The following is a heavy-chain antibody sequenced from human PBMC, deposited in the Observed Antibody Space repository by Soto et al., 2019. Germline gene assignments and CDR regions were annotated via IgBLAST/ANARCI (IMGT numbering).Heavy chain of an antibody. Sequence: PGGSLRLSCAASGFSFSTYSMAWVRQAAGKGPQWVSGLSGGGANTFYMDSVRGRFTISVDISRNTVFLQMDSLRVDDTAVYYCAKDKWVGATLGVFDYWGQGTLVTVSS. CDR3: AKDKWVGATLGVFDY. V-gene: IGHV3-23*01. J-gene: IGHJ4*02. D-gene: IGHD1-26*01. CDR1: GFSFSTYS. CDR2: LSGGGANT.